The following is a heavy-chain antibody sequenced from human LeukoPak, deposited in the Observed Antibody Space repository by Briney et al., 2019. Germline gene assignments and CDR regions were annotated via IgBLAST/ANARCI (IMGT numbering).Heavy chain of an antibody. V-gene: IGHV4-4*07. J-gene: IGHJ6*03. D-gene: IGHD4-23*01. Sequence: PSETLSLTCTVSGGSISSYYWSWIRQPAGRGLEWIGRIYTSGSTNYNPSLKSRVTMSVDTSKNQFSLKLSSVTAADTAVYYCARVRGGKGRFYYMDVWGKGTTVTVSS. CDR1: GGSISSYY. CDR2: IYTSGST. CDR3: ARVRGGKGRFYYMDV.